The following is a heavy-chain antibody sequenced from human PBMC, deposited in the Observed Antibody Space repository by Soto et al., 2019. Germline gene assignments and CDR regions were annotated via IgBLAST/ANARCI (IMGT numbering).Heavy chain of an antibody. J-gene: IGHJ6*02. V-gene: IGHV1-3*01. D-gene: IGHD3-9*01. Sequence: ASVKVSCKASGYTFTSYAMHWVRQAPGQRLEWMGWINAGNGNTKYSQKFQGRVTITRDTSASTAYMELSSLRSEDTAVYYCASMGQTYYDILTGYYPENYYYYGMDVWGQGTTVTVS. CDR1: GYTFTSYA. CDR2: INAGNGNT. CDR3: ASMGQTYYDILTGYYPENYYYYGMDV.